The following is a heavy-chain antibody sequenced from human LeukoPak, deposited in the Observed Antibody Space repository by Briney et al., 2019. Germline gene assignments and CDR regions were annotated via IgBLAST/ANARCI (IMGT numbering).Heavy chain of an antibody. CDR3: AMDYGDYYAFDI. CDR2: ISSSGSTI. CDR1: GFTFSSYE. J-gene: IGHJ3*02. V-gene: IGHV3-48*03. Sequence: GGSLRLSCAASGFTFSSYEMNWVRQAPGKGLEWVSYISSSGSTIYYADSVKGRFTISRDNAKNSLYLQMNSLRAEDTAVYYCAMDYGDYYAFDIWGQGTMVTVSS. D-gene: IGHD4-17*01.